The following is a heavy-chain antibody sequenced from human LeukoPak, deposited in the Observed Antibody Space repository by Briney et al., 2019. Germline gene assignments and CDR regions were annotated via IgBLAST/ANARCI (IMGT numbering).Heavy chain of an antibody. CDR3: ARGGGVRGVITPFDY. V-gene: IGHV4-4*07. CDR2: LYTSGST. D-gene: IGHD3-10*01. CDR1: GGSISSYY. J-gene: IGHJ4*02. Sequence: SETLSLTCTVSGGSISSYYWSWIRQPAGKGLEWIGRLYTSGSTNYNPSLKSRVTMSVDTSKNQFSLKLTSVTAADTAVYYCARGGGVRGVITPFDYWGQGTLVNVSS.